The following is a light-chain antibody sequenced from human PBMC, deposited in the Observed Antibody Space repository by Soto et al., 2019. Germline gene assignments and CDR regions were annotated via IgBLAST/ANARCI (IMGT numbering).Light chain of an antibody. CDR2: WAS. V-gene: IGKV4-1*01. J-gene: IGKJ1*01. Sequence: DIVMTQSPDSLAVSLGERATINCKSSQSVLFSSNNKNYLAWYQQKPGQSPKLLIYWASTRESGVPDRFSGSGSGTEFTLIISGLQPEDSATYYCQQYTNTNNPWMFGQGTKVDIK. CDR1: QSVLFSSNNKNY. CDR3: QQYTNTNNPWM.